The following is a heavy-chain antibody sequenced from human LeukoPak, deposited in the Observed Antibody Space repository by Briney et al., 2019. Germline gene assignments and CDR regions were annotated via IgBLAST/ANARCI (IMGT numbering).Heavy chain of an antibody. CDR1: GGTFSSYA. J-gene: IGHJ6*02. CDR3: AREVNRRLYYYYGMDV. CDR2: IIPILGIA. Sequence: SVKVSCKASGGTFSSYAISWVRQAPGQGLEWMGRIIPILGIANYAQKFQGRVTITADKSTSTAYMELSSLRSEDTAVYYCAREVNRRLYYYYGMDVWGQGTTVTVSS. V-gene: IGHV1-69*04.